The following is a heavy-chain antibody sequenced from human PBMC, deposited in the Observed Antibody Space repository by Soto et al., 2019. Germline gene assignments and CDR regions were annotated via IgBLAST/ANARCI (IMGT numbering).Heavy chain of an antibody. CDR2: INPSSCTT. V-gene: IGHV1-46*01. D-gene: IGHD1-26*01. CDR3: ARSLGETTSLFDY. J-gene: IGHJ4*02. Sequence: QVQLVQSGAEMKQPGASVKLSCQASGYIFIHCFMHWVRQAPGQGLEWMGGINPSSCTTTYAQKFQGRVTVTRDTSTSTVYMELSSLGSGDTAMYYCARSLGETTSLFDYWGQGSLVTVSA. CDR1: GYIFIHCF.